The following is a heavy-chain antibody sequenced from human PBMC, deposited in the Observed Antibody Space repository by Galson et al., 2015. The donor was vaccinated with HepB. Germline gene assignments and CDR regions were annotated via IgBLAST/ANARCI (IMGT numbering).Heavy chain of an antibody. V-gene: IGHV1-69*13. CDR3: ARGGGGDTYYYYGMDV. D-gene: IGHD2-21*02. CDR2: IIPIFGTA. Sequence: SVKVSCKASGGTFSSYAISWVRQAPGQGLEWMGGIIPIFGTANYAQKFQGRVTITADESASTAYMELSSLRSEDTAVYYCARGGGGDTYYYYGMDVWGQGTTVTVSS. J-gene: IGHJ6*02. CDR1: GGTFSSYA.